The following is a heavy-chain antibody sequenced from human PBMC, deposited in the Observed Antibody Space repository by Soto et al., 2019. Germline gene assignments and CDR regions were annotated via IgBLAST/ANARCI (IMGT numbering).Heavy chain of an antibody. CDR1: GFTFSSYA. CDR3: ANPGANPCDY. D-gene: IGHD3-10*01. V-gene: IGHV3-23*01. J-gene: IGHJ4*02. Sequence: PGGSLTLSCTASGFTFSSYAMSSVRQAPGKGLEWVSAISGSGGSTYYAGSVKGRFTISRDNSKNTLYLQMNSLRVEDTAVYYCANPGANPCDYWGQVTLVTVSS. CDR2: ISGSGGST.